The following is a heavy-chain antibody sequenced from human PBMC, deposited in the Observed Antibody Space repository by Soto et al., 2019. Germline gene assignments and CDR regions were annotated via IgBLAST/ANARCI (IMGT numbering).Heavy chain of an antibody. CDR3: ARGRAGHWYFDL. D-gene: IGHD6-19*01. CDR1: GGSIISGGYF. V-gene: IGHV4-31*03. J-gene: IGHJ2*01. Sequence: QVQLQESGPGLVKPSQTLSLACTVSGGSIISGGYFWTWIRQHPGKGLEWIGYIYYSGTTYYNPSLKSRITMSVDTSKIQFSLNLSSVTAADTAVYYCARGRAGHWYFDLWGRGTLVTASS. CDR2: IYYSGTT.